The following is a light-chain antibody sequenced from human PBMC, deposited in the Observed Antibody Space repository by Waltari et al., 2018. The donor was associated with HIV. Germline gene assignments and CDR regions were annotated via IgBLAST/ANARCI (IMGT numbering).Light chain of an antibody. V-gene: IGKV2-28*01. CDR2: LGS. J-gene: IGKJ2*01. Sequence: DIVMSQSPLSLAVTPGEPASISCTSTQSLLQTNTYNYLDWYLQKPGQSPKLLIYLGSARASGVPDRFSGSGSGTDFTLEITRVEAEDVGVYYCMQALQTPYTFGQGTNLDI. CDR3: MQALQTPYT. CDR1: QSLLQTNTYNY.